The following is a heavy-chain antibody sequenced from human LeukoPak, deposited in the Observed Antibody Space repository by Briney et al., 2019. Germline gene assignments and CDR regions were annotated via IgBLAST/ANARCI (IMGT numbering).Heavy chain of an antibody. D-gene: IGHD6-13*01. Sequence: ASVKVSCKASGYTFTSYYMHWVRQAPGQGLEWMGIINPSGGSTSYAQKFQGRVTMTRDTSTSTVYMELSSLRSEDTAVYYCARDRLSIAAAGTPSNFDYWGQGTLVTVSS. CDR1: GYTFTSYY. CDR3: ARDRLSIAAAGTPSNFDY. V-gene: IGHV1-46*01. J-gene: IGHJ4*02. CDR2: INPSGGST.